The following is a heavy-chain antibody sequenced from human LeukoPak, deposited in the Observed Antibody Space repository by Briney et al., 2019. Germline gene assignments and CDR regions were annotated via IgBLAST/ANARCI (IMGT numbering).Heavy chain of an antibody. D-gene: IGHD3-9*01. J-gene: IGHJ6*03. CDR2: INHSGST. CDR1: GGSFSGYY. CDR3: ARRNYDILTGADYYYYYYMDV. V-gene: IGHV4-34*01. Sequence: SETLSLTCAVYGGSFSGYYWSWLRQPPGKGLEWIGEINHSGSTNYNPSLKSRVTISVDTSKNQFSLKLSSVTAADTAVYYCARRNYDILTGADYYYYYYMDVWGKGTTVTVSS.